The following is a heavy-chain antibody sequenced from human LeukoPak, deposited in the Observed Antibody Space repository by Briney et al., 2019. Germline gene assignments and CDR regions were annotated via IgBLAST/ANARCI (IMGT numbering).Heavy chain of an antibody. CDR2: ISSSGSTI. CDR1: GFTFTSYA. CDR3: AELGITMIGGV. D-gene: IGHD3-10*02. V-gene: IGHV3-48*03. Sequence: GGSLRLSCAASGFTFTSYAMTWVRQAPGKGLEWVSYISSSGSTIYYADSVKGRFTISRDNAKNSLYLQMNSLRAEDTAVYYCAELGITMIGGVWGKGTTVTISS. J-gene: IGHJ6*04.